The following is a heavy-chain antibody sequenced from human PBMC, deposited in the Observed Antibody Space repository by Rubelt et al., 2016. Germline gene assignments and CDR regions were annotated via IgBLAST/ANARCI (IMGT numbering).Heavy chain of an antibody. Sequence: EVQLVESGGGLVQPGGSLRLSCAASGFTVSSNYMSWVRQAPGKGLEWVSVIYSDGSTYYADSVEGRCTISRDNSKNRLYLQMNSLRAEDTAVYYCARVPLKYSGSYSFDYWGQGTLVTVSS. V-gene: IGHV3-66*01. J-gene: IGHJ4*02. CDR3: ARVPLKYSGSYSFDY. D-gene: IGHD1-26*01. CDR1: GFTVSSNY. CDR2: IYSDGST.